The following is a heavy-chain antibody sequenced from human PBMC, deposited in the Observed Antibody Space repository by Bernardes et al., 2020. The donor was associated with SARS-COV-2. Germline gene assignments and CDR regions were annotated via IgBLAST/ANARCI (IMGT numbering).Heavy chain of an antibody. V-gene: IGHV4-4*02. CDR2: VFHTGPS. CDR3: ARGGGYYFYY. Sequence: SETLYLTCAVSGGSVSSYNWWSWVRQPPGKGLEWIGEVFHTGPSNYNPALKSRVTISLDPPNNYASLQVNSVIAADTALYYCARGGGYYFYYWGRGAQVTVSS. CDR1: GGSVSSYNW. J-gene: IGHJ4*02.